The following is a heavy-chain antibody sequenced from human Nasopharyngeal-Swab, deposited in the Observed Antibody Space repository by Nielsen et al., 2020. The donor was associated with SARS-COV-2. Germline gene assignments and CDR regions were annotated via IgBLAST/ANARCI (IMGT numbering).Heavy chain of an antibody. Sequence: RQAPGEGLEWLGRTYYRSKWYNDYAVSVKSRITINPDTSKNQFSLHLNSVTPEDTAVYYCARARGAYGDYYYYYYTDVWGKGTTVTVSS. CDR2: TYYRSKWYN. J-gene: IGHJ6*03. V-gene: IGHV6-1*01. CDR3: ARARGAYGDYYYYYYTDV. D-gene: IGHD4-17*01.